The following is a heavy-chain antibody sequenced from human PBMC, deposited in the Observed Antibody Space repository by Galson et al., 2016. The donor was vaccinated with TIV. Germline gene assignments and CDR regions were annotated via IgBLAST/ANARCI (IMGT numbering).Heavy chain of an antibody. CDR1: GGSIGSSSYY. D-gene: IGHD4-11*01. Sequence: LSLTCPVSGGSIGSSSYYWAWIRQPPGKGLEWIGSIYYTGTTYYSPSLKSRVTISADRSKNQFSLNLNSVTATDTAVYYCARPHSYSNYALDVWGQGTTVTVSS. V-gene: IGHV4-39*01. CDR3: ARPHSYSNYALDV. J-gene: IGHJ6*02. CDR2: IYYTGTT.